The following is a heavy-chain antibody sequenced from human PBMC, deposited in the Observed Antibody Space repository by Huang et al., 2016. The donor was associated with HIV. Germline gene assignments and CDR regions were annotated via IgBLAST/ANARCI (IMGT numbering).Heavy chain of an antibody. CDR2: ISNDGTTT. CDR3: TREYTVAGAFDI. J-gene: IGHJ3*02. CDR1: GFSFSNYA. D-gene: IGHD5-12*01. V-gene: IGHV3-30-3*01. Sequence: QGQLVACGGGVVRPGRSLRLSCVASGFSFSNYAMHWVRQATGKRLEWVTFISNDGTTTYYANSLKGRFTISRDNFKNTLYLQMNRLRGDDTAVYYCTREYTVAGAFDIWGQGTMVTVSS.